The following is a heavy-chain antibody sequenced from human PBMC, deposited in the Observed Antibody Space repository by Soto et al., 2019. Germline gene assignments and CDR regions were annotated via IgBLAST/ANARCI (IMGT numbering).Heavy chain of an antibody. Sequence: QVQLQQWGAGLLKPSETLSLTCAVYGGSFSGYYWSWIRQPPGKGLEWIGEINHSGSTNYNPSLKSRVTVSDDASKNQFSLKLSSETAAGTDVYYWASRSGVIVWAFDILGQGTMVPVSS. CDR3: ASRSGVIVWAFDI. D-gene: IGHD3-22*01. CDR1: GGSFSGYY. J-gene: IGHJ3*02. CDR2: INHSGST. V-gene: IGHV4-34*01.